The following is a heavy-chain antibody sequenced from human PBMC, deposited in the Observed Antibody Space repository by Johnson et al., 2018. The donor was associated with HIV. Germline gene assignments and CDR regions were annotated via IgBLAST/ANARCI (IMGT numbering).Heavy chain of an antibody. CDR2: ISGSGGST. CDR3: ARARDRSSSRDAFDI. Sequence: QVQLVESGGGVVQPGKSLTLSCVASGLSFSNFGIHWVRQAPGKGPEWVSDISGSGGSTYYADSVKGRFTISRDNSKKTLYLQMNSLRDEDTAVYYCARARDRSSSRDAFDIWGQGTRVTVSS. CDR1: GLSFSNFG. V-gene: IGHV3-NL1*01. D-gene: IGHD6-13*01. J-gene: IGHJ3*02.